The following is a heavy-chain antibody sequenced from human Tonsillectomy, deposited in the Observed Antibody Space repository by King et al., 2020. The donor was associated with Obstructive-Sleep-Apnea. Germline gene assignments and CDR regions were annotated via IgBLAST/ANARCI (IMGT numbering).Heavy chain of an antibody. CDR2: ISGSGGTT. J-gene: IGHJ6*02. D-gene: IGHD2-21*01. V-gene: IGHV3-23*04. Sequence: VQLVESGGDLVQPGGSLRISCAASGSTFGANAMTWVRQAPGKGLEWVSGISGSGGTTPYAASVKGRFTISRDNSENTLYLQMASLRAEDTAVYYCARVRCGGECYYNLDVWGQGTTVTVSS. CDR3: ARVRCGGECYYNLDV. CDR1: GSTFGANA.